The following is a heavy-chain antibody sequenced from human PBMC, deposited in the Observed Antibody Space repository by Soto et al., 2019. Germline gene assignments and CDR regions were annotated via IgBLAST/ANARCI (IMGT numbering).Heavy chain of an antibody. Sequence: SVNVSCKTSGFMFTSSAVQWVRQARGQRLEWIGWLVVGSGNTHYAQHLQERVTLTRDMSTGTAYMELSSLRSEDTAVYYCARHHGPTTSENWFDPWGQGTLVTVSS. CDR3: ARHHGPTTSENWFDP. CDR2: LVVGSGNT. J-gene: IGHJ5*02. D-gene: IGHD5-12*01. CDR1: GFMFTSSA. V-gene: IGHV1-58*01.